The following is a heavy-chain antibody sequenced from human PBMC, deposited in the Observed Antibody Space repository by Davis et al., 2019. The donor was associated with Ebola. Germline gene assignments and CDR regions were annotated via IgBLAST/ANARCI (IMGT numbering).Heavy chain of an antibody. J-gene: IGHJ5*02. CDR1: GGSISSYY. Sequence: SETLSLTCTVSGGSISSYYWSWIRQPPGKGLEWTGYIYYSGSTNYNPSLKSRVTISVDTSKNQFSLKLSSVTAADTAVYYCARHTDKGFDPWGQGTLVTVSS. D-gene: IGHD4-17*01. CDR2: IYYSGST. V-gene: IGHV4-59*08. CDR3: ARHTDKGFDP.